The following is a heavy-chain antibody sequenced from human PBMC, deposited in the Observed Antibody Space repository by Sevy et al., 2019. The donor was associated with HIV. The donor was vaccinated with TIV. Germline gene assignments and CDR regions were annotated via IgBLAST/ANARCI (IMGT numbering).Heavy chain of an antibody. D-gene: IGHD2-21*01. CDR2: FDRTDIT. Sequence: GGSLRLSCEASGFTLSSYTMNWVRQSPEKGLEWVATFDRTDITHYADSVKGRFIISRDTAKNSLFLQVNSLRDGDTAMYFCVRDERAIASHFDYWGRGTLVTVSS. CDR1: GFTLSSYT. J-gene: IGHJ4*02. CDR3: VRDERAIASHFDY. V-gene: IGHV3-48*02.